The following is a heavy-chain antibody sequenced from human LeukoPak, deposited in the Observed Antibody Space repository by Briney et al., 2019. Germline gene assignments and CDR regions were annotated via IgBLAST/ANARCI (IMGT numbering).Heavy chain of an antibody. V-gene: IGHV4-59*01. Sequence: SETLSLTCTVSDDSITMYYWTWIRQPPGKGLEWIGYVDHTGSTKFNPSLNGRVSISRDTSKNFFSLRLRSVTAADTAVYFCARGRVSSSTWYSTYYYFFYMEFWGKGTTVTVSS. CDR1: DDSITMYY. CDR3: ARGRVSSSTWYSTYYYFFYMEF. CDR2: VDHTGST. D-gene: IGHD4-11*01. J-gene: IGHJ6*03.